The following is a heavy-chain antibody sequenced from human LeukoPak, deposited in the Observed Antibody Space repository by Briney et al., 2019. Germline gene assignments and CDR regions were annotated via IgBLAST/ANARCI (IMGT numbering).Heavy chain of an antibody. J-gene: IGHJ6*02. CDR3: ARDHWFGDYGMDV. CDR1: GFTFSSYS. V-gene: IGHV3-48*04. CDR2: ISSSSSTI. Sequence: GSLSLSCAASGFTFSSYSMNWVRQAPGKGLEWVSYISSSSSTIYYADSVKGRFTTSRDNAKNSLYLQMNSLRAEDTAVYYCARDHWFGDYGMDVWGQGTTVTVSS. D-gene: IGHD3-10*01.